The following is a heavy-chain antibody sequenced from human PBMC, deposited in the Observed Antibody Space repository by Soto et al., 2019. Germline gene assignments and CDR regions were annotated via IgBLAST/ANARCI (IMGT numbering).Heavy chain of an antibody. Sequence: TQASVKVSCKASGYSFTSYWIGWVRQMPGKGLEWMGIIYPGDSDTRYSPSFQGQVTISADKSISTAYLQWSSLKASDTAMYYCARHSSSPPSGMDVWGQGTTVTVSS. CDR3: ARHSSSPPSGMDV. J-gene: IGHJ6*02. D-gene: IGHD6-6*01. V-gene: IGHV5-51*01. CDR1: GYSFTSYW. CDR2: IYPGDSDT.